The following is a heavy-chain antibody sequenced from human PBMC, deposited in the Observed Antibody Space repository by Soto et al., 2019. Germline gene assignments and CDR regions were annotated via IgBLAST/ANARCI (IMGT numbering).Heavy chain of an antibody. V-gene: IGHV3-23*01. CDR3: IKSSRTLGDS. CDR2: IGTSGGDT. CDR1: GFTFSNFA. D-gene: IGHD6-13*01. Sequence: EVQLLESGGGLVQPGGSLRLSCAASGFTFSNFAMSWVRQAPGKGLEWVSAIGTSGGDTYYADSVKGRFTISRDNSNNTLYLQFSSLRAEDTAVYYAIKSSRTLGDSWGQGTLVTVSS. J-gene: IGHJ4*02.